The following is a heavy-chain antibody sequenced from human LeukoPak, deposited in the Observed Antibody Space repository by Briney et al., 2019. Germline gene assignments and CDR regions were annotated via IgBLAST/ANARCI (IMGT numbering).Heavy chain of an antibody. Sequence: GGSLRLSCAASGFTFSTYEMNWVRQAPGKGLEWVSFISSSGITYYADSVKGRFTISRDNARNSLYLQMKSLRAGDTAVYYCARGGNIGYNYNAFDVWGQGTMVAVSS. CDR2: ISSSGIT. D-gene: IGHD3-22*01. V-gene: IGHV3-48*03. CDR1: GFTFSTYE. CDR3: ARGGNIGYNYNAFDV. J-gene: IGHJ3*01.